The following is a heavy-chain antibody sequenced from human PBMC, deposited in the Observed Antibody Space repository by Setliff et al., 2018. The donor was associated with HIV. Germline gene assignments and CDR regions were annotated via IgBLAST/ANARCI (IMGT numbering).Heavy chain of an antibody. CDR2: IWHDGSNE. V-gene: IGHV3-33*01. CDR3: ARKGYSSGWYYLDN. J-gene: IGHJ4*02. D-gene: IGHD6-19*01. CDR1: GFTLSTYG. Sequence: LRLSCAASGFTLSTYGMHWVRQAPGKGLEWVAVIWHDGSNEYYADSVKGRFTISRDNSKNTLYLQMNSLRAEDTAVYYCARKGYSSGWYYLDNWGQGTLVTVSS.